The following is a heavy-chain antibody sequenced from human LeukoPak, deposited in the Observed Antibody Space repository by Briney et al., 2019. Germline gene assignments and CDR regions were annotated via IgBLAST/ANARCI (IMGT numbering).Heavy chain of an antibody. CDR1: GFTFSDYN. D-gene: IGHD3-10*01. CDR2: ISSSGRTI. CDR3: ARDVGPWSSGSYYYDY. V-gene: IGHV3-11*04. Sequence: PGGSLRLSCAASGFTFSDYNMNWVRQAPGKGLEWVSYISSSGRTIYYAASVKGRFTISRDNAKNSLSLQMNSLRAEDTAVYYCARDVGPWSSGSYYYDYWGQGTLVTVSS. J-gene: IGHJ4*02.